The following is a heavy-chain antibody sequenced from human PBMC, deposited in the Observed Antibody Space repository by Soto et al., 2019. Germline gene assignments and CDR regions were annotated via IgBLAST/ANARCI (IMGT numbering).Heavy chain of an antibody. CDR2: ISSDSGTI. J-gene: IGHJ5*02. D-gene: IGHD4-17*01. Sequence: PGGSLRLSCAASGFSFSSYSMHWVRQAPGKGLEWVSYISSDSGTIYYADSVKGRFTISRDNAKNSLYLQMNSLRDEDTALYYCAREPSGGDDYGESRASWGQGTLVTVSS. CDR1: GFSFSSYS. V-gene: IGHV3-48*02. CDR3: AREPSGGDDYGESRAS.